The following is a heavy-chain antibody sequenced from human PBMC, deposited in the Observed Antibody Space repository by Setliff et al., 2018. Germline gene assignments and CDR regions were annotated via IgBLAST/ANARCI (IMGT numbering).Heavy chain of an antibody. CDR2: IIPLFGTT. D-gene: IGHD2-15*01. CDR3: AREKVVVVSATSYHYYMDV. CDR1: GGPFSNIG. V-gene: IGHV1-69*05. Sequence: SVKVSCKASGGPFSNIGISWVRQAPGQGLEWMGGIIPLFGTTNYAQEFQGRVTITTDESTNTAYMELSSLRSEDTAMYYCAREKVVVVSATSYHYYMDVWGKGTTVTVSS. J-gene: IGHJ6*03.